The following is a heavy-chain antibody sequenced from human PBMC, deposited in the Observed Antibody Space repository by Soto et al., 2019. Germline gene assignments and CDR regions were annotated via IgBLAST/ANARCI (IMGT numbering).Heavy chain of an antibody. Sequence: GGSLRLSCAASGFTFSNYAMSWVRQAPGKGLEWVSAISGSGGSTYYADSVKGRFTISRDNSKNTLYLQMNSLRAEDTAVYYCAKEGEHSSGWAKFDYWGQGTLVTLSS. D-gene: IGHD6-19*01. V-gene: IGHV3-23*01. CDR1: GFTFSNYA. CDR3: AKEGEHSSGWAKFDY. CDR2: ISGSGGST. J-gene: IGHJ4*02.